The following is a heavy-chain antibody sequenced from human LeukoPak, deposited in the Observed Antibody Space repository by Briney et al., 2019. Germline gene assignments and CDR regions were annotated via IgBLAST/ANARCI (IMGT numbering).Heavy chain of an antibody. CDR1: GFTFSSYG. CDR2: IWYDGSNK. D-gene: IGHD3-3*01. J-gene: IGHJ3*02. CDR3: AKVRLRFLTTPTDAFDI. V-gene: IGHV3-33*06. Sequence: GGSLRLSCAASGFTFSSYGMHWVRQAPGKGLEWVAVIWYDGSNKYYADSVKGRFTISRDNSKNTLYLQMNSLRAEDTAVYYCAKVRLRFLTTPTDAFDIWGQGTMVTVSS.